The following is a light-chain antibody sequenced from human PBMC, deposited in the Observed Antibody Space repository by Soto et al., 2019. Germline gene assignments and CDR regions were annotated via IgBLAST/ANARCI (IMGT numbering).Light chain of an antibody. CDR3: QQYGSSGT. Sequence: EIVLTQSPATLSLSPGERLTLSCRASQSVSSYLAWYQQKPGQAPXXLIYDASNRATGIPARFSGSGSGTEFTLTISRLEPEDFAVYDCQQYGSSGTFGQGTKVDIK. CDR2: DAS. V-gene: IGKV3-11*01. CDR1: QSVSSY. J-gene: IGKJ1*01.